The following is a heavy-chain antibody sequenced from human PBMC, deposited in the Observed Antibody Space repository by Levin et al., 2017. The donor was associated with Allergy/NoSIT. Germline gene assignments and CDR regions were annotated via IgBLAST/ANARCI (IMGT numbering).Heavy chain of an antibody. CDR2: ISYDGSDI. J-gene: IGHJ4*02. V-gene: IGHV3-30*04. CDR3: STSFGGYVVANFDY. Sequence: GESLKISCAASGFSFSTHAMHWVRQAPGKGLEWVAVISYDGSDIYYSESVKGRFTISRDNSNKTVSVQMNSLRAEDTALYYCSTSFGGYVVANFDYWGQGTLVTVSS. D-gene: IGHD5-12*01. CDR1: GFSFSTHA.